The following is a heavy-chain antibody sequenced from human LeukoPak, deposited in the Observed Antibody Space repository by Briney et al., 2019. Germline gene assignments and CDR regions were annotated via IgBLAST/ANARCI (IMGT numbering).Heavy chain of an antibody. Sequence: GGSLRLSCVDSGFTFSSYNMNWVRQAPGKGLEWISSISSSSSSYIYYAGSVKGRFTISRDNAKTSLYLQMNGLRAEDTAVYYCARDKKGYSYIGMDVWGKGSTVTVSS. V-gene: IGHV3-21*01. CDR3: ARDKKGYSYIGMDV. CDR2: ISSSSSSYI. J-gene: IGHJ6*04. D-gene: IGHD5-18*01. CDR1: GFTFSSYN.